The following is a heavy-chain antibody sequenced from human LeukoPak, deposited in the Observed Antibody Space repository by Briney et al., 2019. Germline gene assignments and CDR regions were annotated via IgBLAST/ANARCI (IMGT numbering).Heavy chain of an antibody. V-gene: IGHV1-2*02. Sequence: ASVKVSCKASGYTFTSYAMHWVRQAPGQGLEWMGWINPNSGGTNYAQKFQGRVTMTRDTSISTAYMELSRLRSDDTAVYYCARDGDYYDSSGYAWGQGTLVTVSS. CDR1: GYTFTSYA. CDR3: ARDGDYYDSSGYA. CDR2: INPNSGGT. J-gene: IGHJ5*02. D-gene: IGHD3-22*01.